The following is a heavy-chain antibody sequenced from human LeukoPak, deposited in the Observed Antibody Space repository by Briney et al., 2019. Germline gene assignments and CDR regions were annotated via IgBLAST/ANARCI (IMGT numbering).Heavy chain of an antibody. D-gene: IGHD5-12*01. CDR3: ARGGYSGLNFDY. J-gene: IGHJ4*02. V-gene: IGHV3-7*03. CDR2: INQDGSEK. Sequence: GGSLRLSCAGSGFTLSNYWMSWVRQAPGKGLEWVANINQDGSEKYYVDSVKGRFTVSRDNAKNSLYLQMNSLRAEDRAVYYCARGGYSGLNFDYWGQGTLVTVSS. CDR1: GFTLSNYW.